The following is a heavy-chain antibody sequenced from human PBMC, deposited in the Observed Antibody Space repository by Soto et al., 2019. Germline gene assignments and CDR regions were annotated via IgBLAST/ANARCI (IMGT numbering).Heavy chain of an antibody. D-gene: IGHD6-19*01. V-gene: IGHV3-30*18. Sequence: RVSCAAAEVTFSSYGRHWVSKTPGKGLEWVAVISYDGSNKYYADSVKGRFTISRDNSKNTLYLQMNSLRAEDTAVYYCAKEDSSGWYPRYFDYWGQGTLVTVSS. CDR3: AKEDSSGWYPRYFDY. J-gene: IGHJ4*02. CDR2: ISYDGSNK. CDR1: EVTFSSYG.